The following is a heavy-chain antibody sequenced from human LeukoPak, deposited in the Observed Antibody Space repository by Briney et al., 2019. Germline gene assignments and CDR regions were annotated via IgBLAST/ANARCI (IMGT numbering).Heavy chain of an antibody. CDR2: ISGSGGST. CDR3: AKRGYGSGSSLYYFEY. Sequence: GGSLRLSCAASGFTFSSYAMNWVRQAPGKGLEWVSGISGSGGSTYHADSVKGRFTISRGNSKNTLYLQMNGLRAEDTAVYYCAKRGYGSGSSLYYFEYWGQGTLVTVSS. CDR1: GFTFSSYA. J-gene: IGHJ4*02. D-gene: IGHD3-10*01. V-gene: IGHV3-23*01.